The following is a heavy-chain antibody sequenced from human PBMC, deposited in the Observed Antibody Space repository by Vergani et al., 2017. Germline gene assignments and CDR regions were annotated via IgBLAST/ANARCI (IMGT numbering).Heavy chain of an antibody. J-gene: IGHJ4*02. CDR1: GGTFSSYA. D-gene: IGHD1-26*01. V-gene: IGHV3-23*04. CDR3: AKQSARSVGATHKDY. Sequence: VQLVQSGAEVKKPGSSVKVSCKASGGTFSSYAMSWVRQAPGKGLEWVSAISGSGGSTYYADSVKGRFTISRDNSKNTLYLQMNSLRAEDTAVYYCAKQSARSVGATHKDYWGQGTLVTVSS. CDR2: ISGSGGST.